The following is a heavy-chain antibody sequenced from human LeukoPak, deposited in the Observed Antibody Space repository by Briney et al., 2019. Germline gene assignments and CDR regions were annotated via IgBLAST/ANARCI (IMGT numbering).Heavy chain of an antibody. CDR1: GFTFSSYG. D-gene: IGHD4-23*01. CDR3: ARGRSYGGNSEVVTKNYYGMDV. Sequence: GGSLRLSCAASGFTFSSYGMHWVRQAPGKGLEWVAVIWYDGSNKYYADSVKGRFTISRDNSKNTLYLQMNSLRAEDTAVYYCARGRSYGGNSEVVTKNYYGMDVWGQGTTVTVSS. CDR2: IWYDGSNK. J-gene: IGHJ6*02. V-gene: IGHV3-33*01.